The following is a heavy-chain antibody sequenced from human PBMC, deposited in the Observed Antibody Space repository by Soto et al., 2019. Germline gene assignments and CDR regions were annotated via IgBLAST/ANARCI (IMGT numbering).Heavy chain of an antibody. J-gene: IGHJ4*02. CDR2: IYYSGYT. CDR1: GGSISSSSYY. Sequence: SETLSLTCTVSGGSISSSSYYWGWIRQPPGKGLEWIGSIYYSGYTYYNPSLKSRVTISVDTSKNQFSLKLSSVTAADTAVYNCARNPGHRYLGNSPADDYWGQGTLVTVSS. V-gene: IGHV4-39*01. CDR3: ARNPGHRYLGNSPADDY. D-gene: IGHD1-1*01.